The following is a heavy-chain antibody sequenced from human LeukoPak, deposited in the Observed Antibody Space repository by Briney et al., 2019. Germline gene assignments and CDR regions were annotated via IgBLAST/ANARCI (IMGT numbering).Heavy chain of an antibody. CDR2: INHSGST. CDR1: GGSISSYY. CDR3: ARRAAYCSGGSCYSGWFDP. Sequence: PSETLSLTCTVSGGSISSYYWTWIRQPPGKGLGWIGYINHSGSTNYNPSLKSRVTISVDTSKNQFSLKLSSVTAADTAVYYCARRAAYCSGGSCYSGWFDPWGQGTLVTVSS. V-gene: IGHV4-59*08. D-gene: IGHD2-15*01. J-gene: IGHJ5*02.